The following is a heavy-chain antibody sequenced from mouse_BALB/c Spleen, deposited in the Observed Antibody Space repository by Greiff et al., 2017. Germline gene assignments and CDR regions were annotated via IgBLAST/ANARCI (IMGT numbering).Heavy chain of an antibody. J-gene: IGHJ4*01. CDR3: AREDGNYPYAMDY. CDR1: GYTFTDYA. V-gene: IGHV1S137*01. Sequence: QVQLQQSGAELVRPGVSVKISCKGSGYTFTDYAMNWVKQSHAKGLEWIGVISTYYGDASYNQKFKGKATMTVDKSSSTAYMELASLTSEDSAIYYCAREDGNYPYAMDYWGQGTSVTVSS. D-gene: IGHD2-1*01. CDR2: ISTYYGDA.